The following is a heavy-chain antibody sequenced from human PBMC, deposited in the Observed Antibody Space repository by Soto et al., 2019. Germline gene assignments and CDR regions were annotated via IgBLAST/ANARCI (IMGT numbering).Heavy chain of an antibody. CDR2: ISYDGSNK. CDR1: GFTFSSYA. J-gene: IGHJ4*02. Sequence: GGSLRLSCAASGFTFSSYAMHWVRQAPGKGLEWVAVISYDGSNKYYADSVKGRFTISRDNSKNTLYLQMNSLRAEDTAVYYCARDYCSGGSCPPYFDYWGQGTLVTVSS. D-gene: IGHD2-15*01. CDR3: ARDYCSGGSCPPYFDY. V-gene: IGHV3-30-3*01.